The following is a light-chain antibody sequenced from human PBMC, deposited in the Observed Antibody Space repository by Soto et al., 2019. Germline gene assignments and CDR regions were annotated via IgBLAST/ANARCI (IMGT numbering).Light chain of an antibody. V-gene: IGKV1-27*01. Sequence: DIQXTXSPSSLSASVGDRVTITCRASQGISNYLAWYQQIPGKVPKLLISAASTLQSGVPSRFSGSGSGTDFTLTISSLQPEDVATYYCQKYTNVPAFGGGTKVEIK. J-gene: IGKJ4*01. CDR1: QGISNY. CDR2: AAS. CDR3: QKYTNVPA.